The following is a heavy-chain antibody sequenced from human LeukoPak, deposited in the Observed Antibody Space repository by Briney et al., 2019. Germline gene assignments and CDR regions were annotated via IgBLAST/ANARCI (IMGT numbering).Heavy chain of an antibody. CDR1: GFTFSSYA. D-gene: IGHD3-3*01. CDR3: AGLGDDFWSGYRY. V-gene: IGHV3-30-3*01. CDR2: ISYDGSNK. Sequence: GRSLRLSCAASGFTFSSYAMHRVRLAPGKGLEWVAVISYDGSNKYYADSVKGRFTISRDNSKNTLYLQMNSLRAEDTAVYYCAGLGDDFWSGYRYWGQGTLVTVSS. J-gene: IGHJ4*02.